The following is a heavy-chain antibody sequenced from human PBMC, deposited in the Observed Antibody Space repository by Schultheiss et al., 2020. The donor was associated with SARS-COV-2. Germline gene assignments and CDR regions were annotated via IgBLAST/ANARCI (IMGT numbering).Heavy chain of an antibody. Sequence: ASVKVSCKASGGTFSSYAISWVRQAPGQGLEWMGWMNPNSGNTGYAQKFQGRVTMTRNTSISTAYMELSSLRSEDTAVYYCARGVHYGSGSWAYYYYGMDVWGQGTTVTVSS. D-gene: IGHD3-10*01. J-gene: IGHJ6*02. V-gene: IGHV1-8*02. CDR3: ARGVHYGSGSWAYYYYGMDV. CDR1: GGTFSSYA. CDR2: MNPNSGNT.